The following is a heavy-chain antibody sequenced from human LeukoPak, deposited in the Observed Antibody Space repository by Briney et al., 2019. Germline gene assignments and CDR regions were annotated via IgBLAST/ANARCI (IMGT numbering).Heavy chain of an antibody. CDR1: GFTFSSYS. CDR3: ARDLITMISL. CDR2: ISSSSSYI. V-gene: IGHV3-21*01. Sequence: PGGSLRLSCAASGFTFSSYSMNWVRQAPGKGLEWVSSISSSSSYIYYADSVKGRFTISRDNAKNSLYLQVNSLRAEDTAVYYCARDLITMISLRGQGTLVTVSS. D-gene: IGHD3-22*01. J-gene: IGHJ4*02.